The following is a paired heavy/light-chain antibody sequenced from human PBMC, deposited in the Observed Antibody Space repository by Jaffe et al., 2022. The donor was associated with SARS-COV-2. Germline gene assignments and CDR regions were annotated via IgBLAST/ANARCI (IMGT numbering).Light chain of an antibody. V-gene: IGLV1-47*01. CDR3: AGWDDSLSGPL. CDR2: RNN. Sequence: QSVLTQPPSASGTPGQKITISCSGSSSNIGSNYVHWYQQLPGTAPKLLIYRNNQRPSEVPDRFSGSKSGTSASLAISGLRSEDEANYYCAGWDDSLSGPLFGGGTKLTVL. CDR1: SSNIGSNY. J-gene: IGLJ3*02.
Heavy chain of an antibody. CDR2: ISSNGFSR. CDR1: GFTFSDYY. CDR3: ARDPNYGELDY. Sequence: QVQLVESGGGLVKPGGSLRLSCAASGFTFSDYYMSWIRQTPGKGLEWVSYISSNGFSRYYADSVKGRFTISRDNAKNSLYLQMNSLRAEDTAVYYCARDPNYGELDYWGQGTLVTVSS. D-gene: IGHD4-17*01. V-gene: IGHV3-11*01. J-gene: IGHJ4*02.